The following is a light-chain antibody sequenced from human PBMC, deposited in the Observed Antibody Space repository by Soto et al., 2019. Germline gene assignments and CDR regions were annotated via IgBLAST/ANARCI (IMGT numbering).Light chain of an antibody. Sequence: EVVLTQSPGTLSLSPGERATLSCRASRSVISYLGWYQQKPGQAPRLLIYGVSSSATGIPDRFSGSGSGTDFTLTISRLEPEDFAVYYCHQYGSPHSFGQGTKVDIK. CDR3: HQYGSPHS. J-gene: IGKJ2*03. CDR2: GVS. CDR1: RSVISY. V-gene: IGKV3-20*01.